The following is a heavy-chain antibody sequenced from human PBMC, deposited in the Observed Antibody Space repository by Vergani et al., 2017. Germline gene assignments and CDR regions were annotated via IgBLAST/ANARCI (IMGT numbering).Heavy chain of an antibody. Sequence: QVQLVQSGAEVKKPGSSVKVSCKASGGTFSSYAISWVRKAPGQGLEWMGRIIPIFGTANYAQKFQGRVTITEDKSTSTAYMGLSSLRSEDTAVYYCAAIPVIAAAGNVYWGQGTLVTVSS. D-gene: IGHD6-13*01. V-gene: IGHV1-69*14. CDR2: IIPIFGTA. J-gene: IGHJ4*02. CDR1: GGTFSSYA. CDR3: AAIPVIAAAGNVY.